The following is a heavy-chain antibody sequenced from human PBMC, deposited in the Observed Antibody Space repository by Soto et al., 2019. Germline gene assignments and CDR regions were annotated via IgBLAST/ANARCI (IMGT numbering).Heavy chain of an antibody. D-gene: IGHD3-10*01. Sequence: PSETLSLTCAVYGGAFSGYYWSWIRQPPGKGLEWIGEINHSGSTNYNPSLKSRVTISVDTSKNQFSLKLSSVTAADTAVYYCARVRWFGELLPFDYWGQGTLVTVS. CDR3: ARVRWFGELLPFDY. J-gene: IGHJ4*02. CDR2: INHSGST. V-gene: IGHV4-34*01. CDR1: GGAFSGYY.